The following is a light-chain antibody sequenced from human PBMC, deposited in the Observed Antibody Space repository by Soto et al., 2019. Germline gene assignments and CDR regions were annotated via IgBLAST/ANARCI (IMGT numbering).Light chain of an antibody. J-gene: IGKJ4*01. CDR2: GAS. CDR1: QSVSSSY. Sequence: EIVLTQSPGTLSLSPGERATLSCRASQSVSSSYLAWYQQKPGQAPRLLIYGASTRATGIPARFSGSGSGTEFILTISSLQSEDFAVYYCQQYNNWPPLTFGGGTKVDIK. CDR3: QQYNNWPPLT. V-gene: IGKV3-15*01.